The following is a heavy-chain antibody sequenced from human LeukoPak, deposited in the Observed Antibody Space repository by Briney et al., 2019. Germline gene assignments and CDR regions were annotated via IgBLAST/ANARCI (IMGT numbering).Heavy chain of an antibody. V-gene: IGHV3-30-3*01. CDR2: ISYDGSNK. Sequence: GGSLGLSCAASGFTFSSYAMHWVRQAPGKGLEWVAVISYDGSNKYYADSVKGRFTISRDNSKNTLYLQMNSLRAEDTAVYYCARDHPPHSKQWELLGAGDFDYWGQGTLVTVSS. J-gene: IGHJ4*02. CDR3: ARDHPPHSKQWELLGAGDFDY. D-gene: IGHD1-26*01. CDR1: GFTFSSYA.